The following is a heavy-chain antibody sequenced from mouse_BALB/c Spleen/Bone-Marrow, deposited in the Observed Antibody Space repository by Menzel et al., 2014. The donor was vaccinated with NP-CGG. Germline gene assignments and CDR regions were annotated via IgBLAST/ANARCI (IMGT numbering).Heavy chain of an antibody. V-gene: IGHV1S81*02. CDR3: TREGDSPFAY. J-gene: IGHJ3*01. Sequence: QVQLQQSGAELVKPGASVKLSCKASGYTFTSYYMYWVKQRPGQGLEWIGEINPSNGGTNFNEKFKSKATLTVDKSSSTAYMQLGSLTSEDSAVYYCTREGDSPFAYWGQATLVTVSA. D-gene: IGHD2-13*01. CDR1: GYTFTSYY. CDR2: INPSNGGT.